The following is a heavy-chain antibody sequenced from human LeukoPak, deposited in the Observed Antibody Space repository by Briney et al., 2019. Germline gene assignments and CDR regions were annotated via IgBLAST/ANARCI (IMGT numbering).Heavy chain of an antibody. CDR3: ARGRVGATYY. Sequence: KPSETLSLTCTVSGGSISSYYWSWIRQPPGKGLEWIGYMYYSGSTYYNPSLKSRVTISAGTSKNQFYLKLSSVTAADTAVYYCARGRVGATYYWGQGTLVTVSS. CDR2: MYYSGST. CDR1: GGSISSYY. V-gene: IGHV4-59*08. J-gene: IGHJ4*02. D-gene: IGHD1-26*01.